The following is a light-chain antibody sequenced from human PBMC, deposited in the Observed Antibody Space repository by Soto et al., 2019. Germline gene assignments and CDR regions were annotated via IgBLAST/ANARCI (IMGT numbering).Light chain of an antibody. Sequence: DIQMTQSPSSLSASVGDRVTITCQASQDISNYLNWYQQKPGKAPKLLIYDASNLETGVPSRFSGSGSVTDFTFTISSLQPEDIATYYCQQYANLPPFTFGPGTKVDIK. J-gene: IGKJ3*01. CDR1: QDISNY. CDR3: QQYANLPPFT. CDR2: DAS. V-gene: IGKV1-33*01.